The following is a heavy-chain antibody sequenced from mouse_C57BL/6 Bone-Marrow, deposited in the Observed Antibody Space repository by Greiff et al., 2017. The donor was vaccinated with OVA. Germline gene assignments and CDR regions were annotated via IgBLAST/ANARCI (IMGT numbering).Heavy chain of an antibody. CDR2: INPGSGGP. CDR1: GYAFTNYL. J-gene: IGHJ2*01. V-gene: IGHV1-54*01. D-gene: IGHD1-1*01. CDR3: ARSTTVVATDY. Sequence: VQLQQSGAELVRPGTSVKVSCKASGYAFTNYLIEWVKQRPGQGLEWIGVINPGSGGPNYNEKFKGKATLTADTSSSTAYMQLSSLTSEDSAVYFCARSTTVVATDYWGKGTTLTVSS.